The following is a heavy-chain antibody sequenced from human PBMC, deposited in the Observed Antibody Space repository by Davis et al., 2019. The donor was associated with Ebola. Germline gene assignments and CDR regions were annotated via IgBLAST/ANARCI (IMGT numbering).Heavy chain of an antibody. Sequence: AASVKVSCKASGYTFTRYDMHWVRQAPGQGLEWMGWINTNTGNPTYAQGFTGRFVFSLDTSVSTAYLQISSLKAEDTAVYYCARSGAARRGGNWFDPWGQGTLVTVSS. CDR1: GYTFTRYD. V-gene: IGHV7-4-1*02. CDR3: ARSGAARRGGNWFDP. J-gene: IGHJ5*02. D-gene: IGHD6-6*01. CDR2: INTNTGNP.